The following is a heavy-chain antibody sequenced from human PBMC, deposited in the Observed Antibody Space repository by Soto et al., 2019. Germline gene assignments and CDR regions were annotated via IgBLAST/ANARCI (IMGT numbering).Heavy chain of an antibody. D-gene: IGHD3-10*01. Sequence: PSETLSLTCAVCGGSFSGYYWSWIRQPPGKGLEWIGEINHSGSTNYNPSLKSRVTISVDTSKNQFSLKLSSVTAADTAVYYCARGRLYNLDAFDIWGQGTMVTVS. CDR2: INHSGST. CDR3: ARGRLYNLDAFDI. CDR1: GGSFSGYY. V-gene: IGHV4-34*01. J-gene: IGHJ3*02.